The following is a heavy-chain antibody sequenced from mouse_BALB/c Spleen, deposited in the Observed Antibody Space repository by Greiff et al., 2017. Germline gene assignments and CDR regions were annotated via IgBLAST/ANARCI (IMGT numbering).Heavy chain of an antibody. V-gene: IGHV3-2*02. CDR2: ISYSGST. Sequence: VQLKESGPGLVKPSQSLSLTCTVTGYSITSDYAWNWIRQFPGNKLEWMGYISYSGSTSYNPSLKSRISITRDTSKDQFFLQLNSVTTEDTATYYCARCGSSSWYFDVWGAGTTVTVSS. J-gene: IGHJ1*01. CDR1: GYSITSDYA. D-gene: IGHD1-1*01. CDR3: ARCGSSSWYFDV.